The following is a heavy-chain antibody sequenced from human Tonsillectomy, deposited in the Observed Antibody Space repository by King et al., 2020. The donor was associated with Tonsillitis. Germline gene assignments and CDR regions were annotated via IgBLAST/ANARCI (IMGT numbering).Heavy chain of an antibody. CDR2: ISAYSGHT. J-gene: IGHJ4*02. D-gene: IGHD2-8*02. V-gene: IGHV1-18*01. CDR1: GYTFTTYG. Sequence: QLVQSGAEVKKPGASVKVSCKASGYTFTTYGISWVRQAPGQGLEWMGWISAYSGHTDYAQILQGRVTVTPDTSTSTAYMELRSLRSDDTAVYYCARDSSTGSVRLADYWGQGTLVTVSS. CDR3: ARDSSTGSVRLADY.